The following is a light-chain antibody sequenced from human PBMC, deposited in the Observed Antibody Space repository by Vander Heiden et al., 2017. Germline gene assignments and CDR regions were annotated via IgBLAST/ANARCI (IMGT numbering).Light chain of an antibody. CDR3: QQGDSTPLT. J-gene: IGKJ4*01. CDR2: AAS. CDR1: QSISSY. Sequence: DIHMTQTPSSLSASVGDRGNITRRACQSISSYLNWYQQKTGKAPELLIYAASSLHSEVPSRLHGSGSGTDFTLTISSLLSEDFAAYYCQQGDSTPLTFGGGTKVEIK. V-gene: IGKV1-39*01.